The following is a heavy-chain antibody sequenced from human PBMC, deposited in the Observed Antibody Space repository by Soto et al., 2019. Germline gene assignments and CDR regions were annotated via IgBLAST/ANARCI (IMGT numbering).Heavy chain of an antibody. CDR1: GGSVSSNSAA. J-gene: IGHJ5*02. CDR3: ARGPQLAARPHNGNWFDP. V-gene: IGHV6-1*01. Sequence: LSRTWASCGGSVSSNSAASYYIRQSPSRGLEWLGRTYYRSKWYNDYAVSVKSRITINPDTSKNQFSLQLNSVTPEDTAVYYCARGPQLAARPHNGNWFDPWGQGTLVTVSS. D-gene: IGHD6-6*01. CDR2: TYYRSKWYN.